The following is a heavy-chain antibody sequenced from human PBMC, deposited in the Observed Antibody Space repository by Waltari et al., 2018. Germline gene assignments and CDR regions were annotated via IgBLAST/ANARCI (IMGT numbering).Heavy chain of an antibody. CDR1: GAPFDFNRFV. CDR3: ARGLLSGTTDYFYHYMDV. Sequence: QVELVQSGAEVKKPGSSVKVSCKVSGAPFDFNRFVMTWVRQAPGQGLEWMGGNVPAVGSATYARKFQGRVTITADESTNTAYMELSSLRSEDTALYYCARGLLSGTTDYFYHYMDVWGKGTTVTISS. J-gene: IGHJ6*03. D-gene: IGHD1-7*01. V-gene: IGHV1-69*12. CDR2: NVPAVGSA.